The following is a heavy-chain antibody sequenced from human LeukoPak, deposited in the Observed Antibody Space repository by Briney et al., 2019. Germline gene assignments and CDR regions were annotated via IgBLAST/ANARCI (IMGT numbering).Heavy chain of an antibody. J-gene: IGHJ3*02. CDR2: ISWNSGSI. V-gene: IGHV3-9*01. CDR1: GFTFDDYA. Sequence: SGGSLRLSCAASGFTFDDYAMHWVRQAPGKGLEWVSGISWNSGSIGYADSVKGRFTISRDNAKNFLYLQMNSLRAEDTALYYCAKAGGDFWSGYDAFDIWGQGTMVTVSS. CDR3: AKAGGDFWSGYDAFDI. D-gene: IGHD3-3*01.